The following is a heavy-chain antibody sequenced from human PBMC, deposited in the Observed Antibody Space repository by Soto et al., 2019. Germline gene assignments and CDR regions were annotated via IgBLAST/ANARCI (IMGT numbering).Heavy chain of an antibody. CDR3: ARDLFYGATPNWFDP. CDR2: IKQDGSEK. CDR1: GFTFSSYW. J-gene: IGHJ5*02. V-gene: IGHV3-7*01. D-gene: IGHD4-17*01. Sequence: GVSLRLSCAASGFTFSSYWMSWVRQAPGKGLEWVANIKQDGSEKYYVDSVKGRFTISRDNAKNSLYLQMNSLRAEDTAVYYCARDLFYGATPNWFDPWGQGTLVTVSS.